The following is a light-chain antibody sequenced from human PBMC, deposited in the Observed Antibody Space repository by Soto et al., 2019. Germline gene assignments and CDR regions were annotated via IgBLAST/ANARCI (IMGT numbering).Light chain of an antibody. CDR2: EVS. CDR3: SSYAGSNNPYV. V-gene: IGLV2-14*01. Sequence: SVLTQPASVSGSPGQSITISCTGTSSDVGGYNFVSWYQQHPGKAPKLMIYEVSNRPSGVSNRFSGSKSGNTASLTISGLQAEDEADYYRSSYAGSNNPYVFGTGTKVTVL. CDR1: SSDVGGYNF. J-gene: IGLJ1*01.